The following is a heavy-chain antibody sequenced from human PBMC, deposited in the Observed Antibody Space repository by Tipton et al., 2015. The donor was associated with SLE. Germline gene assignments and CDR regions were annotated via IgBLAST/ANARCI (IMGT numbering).Heavy chain of an antibody. CDR3: ARRLPDMTNRHYYYMDV. CDR1: GGSIDTDTYY. J-gene: IGHJ6*03. D-gene: IGHD1-14*01. Sequence: TLSLTCSVSGGSIDTDTYYWAWIRQPPGKGLGWFGSFYSGGSAYYNPSLKSRVTMSLDTSKNHLSLKLRSVTAADRAVYYCARRLPDMTNRHYYYMDVWGKGTAVTVSS. V-gene: IGHV4-39*02. CDR2: FYSGGSA.